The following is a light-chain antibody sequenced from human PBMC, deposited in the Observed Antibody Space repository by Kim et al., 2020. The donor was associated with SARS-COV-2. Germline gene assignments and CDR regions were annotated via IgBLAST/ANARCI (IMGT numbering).Light chain of an antibody. CDR2: AAS. Sequence: EIVLTQSPDTLSLSPGDRATLSCRASQSVGSSHFAWYQQRPGQAPRLLIHAASSRATGIPDRFSGTGSGTDFTLTISRLEPEDFAVYYCQQYGSSPQTFGQGTKLEI. CDR1: QSVGSSH. V-gene: IGKV3-20*01. CDR3: QQYGSSPQT. J-gene: IGKJ2*01.